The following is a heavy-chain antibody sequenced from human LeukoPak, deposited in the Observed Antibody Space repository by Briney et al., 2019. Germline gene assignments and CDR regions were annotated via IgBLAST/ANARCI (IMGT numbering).Heavy chain of an antibody. Sequence: ASVKVSCKASGYTFTSYGISWVRQAPGQGLEWMGWISAYNGNTNYAQKLQGRVTMTTDTSTGTGYMELRSLRSDDTAVYYCARDGAYGSGTLFLYYFDSWGQGTLVTVSS. J-gene: IGHJ4*02. CDR1: GYTFTSYG. CDR2: ISAYNGNT. CDR3: ARDGAYGSGTLFLYYFDS. V-gene: IGHV1-18*01. D-gene: IGHD3-10*01.